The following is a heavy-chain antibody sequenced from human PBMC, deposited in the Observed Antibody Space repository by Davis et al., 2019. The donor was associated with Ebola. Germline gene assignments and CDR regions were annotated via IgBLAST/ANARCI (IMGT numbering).Heavy chain of an antibody. CDR2: INPSGGSP. V-gene: IGHV1-46*01. J-gene: IGHJ4*02. D-gene: IGHD7-27*01. CDR1: GYTFSSYY. Sequence: AASVKVSCKASGYTFSSYYMHWVRQAPGQGLEWMGIINPSGGSPSYAQKFQGRVTMTRDTSTSTVYMELSSLRSEDTAVYYCARAPHWGSPFDYWGQGTLVTVSS. CDR3: ARAPHWGSPFDY.